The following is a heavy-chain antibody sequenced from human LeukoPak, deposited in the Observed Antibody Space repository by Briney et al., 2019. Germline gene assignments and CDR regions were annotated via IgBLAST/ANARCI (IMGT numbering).Heavy chain of an antibody. Sequence: PGRSLRLSCVASGFTFDDYAMHWVRQAPGKGLEWVSGISWNSGSRGYADSVKGRFTISRDNAKTSLYLQMNSLRAEDTAVYYCAKWVNDYGDFDDYWGQGTLVTVSS. J-gene: IGHJ4*02. CDR2: ISWNSGSR. V-gene: IGHV3-9*01. CDR1: GFTFDDYA. CDR3: AKWVNDYGDFDDY. D-gene: IGHD4-17*01.